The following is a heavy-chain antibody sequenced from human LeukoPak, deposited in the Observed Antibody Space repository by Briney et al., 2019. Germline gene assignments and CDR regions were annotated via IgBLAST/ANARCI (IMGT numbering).Heavy chain of an antibody. Sequence: SETLSLTCTVSGGSISSSNYYWGWIRQPPGKGLEWIGVIYYSGNTYYTPSLKSRVTVSIDTSKNQFSLRLSSVTAADTALYYCARGLPKHDYGDYGGTWFDPWGQGTLVTVSS. CDR2: IYYSGNT. J-gene: IGHJ5*02. V-gene: IGHV4-39*07. D-gene: IGHD4-17*01. CDR1: GGSISSSNYY. CDR3: ARGLPKHDYGDYGGTWFDP.